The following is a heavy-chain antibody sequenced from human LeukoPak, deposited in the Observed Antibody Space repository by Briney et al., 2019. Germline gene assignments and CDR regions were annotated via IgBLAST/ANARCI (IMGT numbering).Heavy chain of an antibody. J-gene: IGHJ6*03. V-gene: IGHV1-8*02. D-gene: IGHD4-17*01. Sequence: ASVKVSCKASGYTFTGYYLHWVRQATGQGLQWMGWMNPNSDNTAYAQKFQGRVSMTWNTSISTAYMELSSLRSEDTAVYYCARVSYGDYGYYYYMDVWGKGTTVTISS. CDR2: MNPNSDNT. CDR3: ARVSYGDYGYYYYMDV. CDR1: GYTFTGYY.